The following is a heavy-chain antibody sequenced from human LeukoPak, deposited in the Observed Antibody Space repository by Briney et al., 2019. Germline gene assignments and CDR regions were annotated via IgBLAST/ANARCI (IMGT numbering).Heavy chain of an antibody. V-gene: IGHV1-2*02. Sequence: ASVKVSCKASGYTFTGYYMHWVRQAPGQGLEWVGWINPNSGGTNYAQKFQGRVTMTRDTSISTAYMELSRLRSDDTAVYYCARDYGGNSPHMDVWGKGTTVTVSS. CDR2: INPNSGGT. D-gene: IGHD4-23*01. J-gene: IGHJ6*03. CDR1: GYTFTGYY. CDR3: ARDYGGNSPHMDV.